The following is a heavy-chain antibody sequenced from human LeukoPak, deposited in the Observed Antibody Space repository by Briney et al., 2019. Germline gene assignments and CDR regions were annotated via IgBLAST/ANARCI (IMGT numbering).Heavy chain of an antibody. CDR1: GGTFSSYA. CDR3: ARGYSSGQNWFDP. CDR2: IIPILGIA. Sequence: GASVTVSCKASGGTFSSYAISWVRQAPGQGLEWMGRIIPILGIANYAQKFQGRVTITADKSTSTAYMELSSLRSEDTAVYYCARGYSSGQNWFDPWGQGTLVTVSS. J-gene: IGHJ5*02. V-gene: IGHV1-69*04. D-gene: IGHD6-19*01.